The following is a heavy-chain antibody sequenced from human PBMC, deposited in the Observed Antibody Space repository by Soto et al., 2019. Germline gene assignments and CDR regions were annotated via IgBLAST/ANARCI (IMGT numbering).Heavy chain of an antibody. D-gene: IGHD1-20*01. CDR3: AGQPYNSRFDP. Sequence: SETLSLTCTVSGGSVSSGSYYWSWIRQPPGKGLEWIGYIYDIKSTNYNPSLKGRVTISVDTSKNQFSLKLSSVTVADTAVYYCAGQPYNSRFDPWGQGTLVTVS. V-gene: IGHV4-61*01. CDR2: IYDIKST. J-gene: IGHJ5*02. CDR1: GGSVSSGSYY.